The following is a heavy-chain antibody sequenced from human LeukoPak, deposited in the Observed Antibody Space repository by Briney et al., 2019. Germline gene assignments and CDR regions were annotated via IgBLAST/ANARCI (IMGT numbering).Heavy chain of an antibody. V-gene: IGHV3-23*01. CDR2: IIGSGGST. J-gene: IGHJ4*02. CDR1: GFTFTSYA. Sequence: PGGSLRLSCAASGFTFTSYAMSWVRQAPGKGLEWVSAIIGSGGSTYYADSVKGRFTISRDNSKTTLYLQMNSLRAEDTAVYYCAKDLHILTGYYTKVGCYFDYWGQGTLVTVSS. D-gene: IGHD3-9*01. CDR3: AKDLHILTGYYTKVGCYFDY.